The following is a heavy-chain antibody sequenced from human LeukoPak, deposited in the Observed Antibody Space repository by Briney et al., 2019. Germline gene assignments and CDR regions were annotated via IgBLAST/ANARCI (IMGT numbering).Heavy chain of an antibody. D-gene: IGHD2-2*01. Sequence: SVKVSCKASGYTFTSYYMHWVRQAPGQGLEWMGIINPSGGSTSYAQKFQGRVTMTEDTSTDTAYMELSSLRSEDTAVYYCATEFPDQLLLYTPFDYWGQGALVTVSS. V-gene: IGHV1-46*01. CDR2: INPSGGST. CDR3: ATEFPDQLLLYTPFDY. CDR1: GYTFTSYY. J-gene: IGHJ4*02.